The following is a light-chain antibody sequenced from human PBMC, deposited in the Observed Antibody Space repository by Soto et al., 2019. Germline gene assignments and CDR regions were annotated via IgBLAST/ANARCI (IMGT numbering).Light chain of an antibody. Sequence: QSALTQPASVSGSPGQSITISCTGTEVGAHRFVSWYQQVPGTAPKLLIYEVIKRPSGISPRFSGSKAGNTASRTISGLQAYDEADYFCSTYTSASTSFGGGTKLTVL. V-gene: IGLV2-14*01. CDR3: STYTSASTS. CDR2: EVI. CDR1: EVGAHRF. J-gene: IGLJ2*01.